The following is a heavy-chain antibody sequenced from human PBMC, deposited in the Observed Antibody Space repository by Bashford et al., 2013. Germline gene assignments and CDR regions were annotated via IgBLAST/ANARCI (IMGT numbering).Heavy chain of an antibody. Sequence: GGSLRLSCAASGFTFDEYGMSWVRQVPGKGLEWVSGITWNGGTKGYADFVKGRFTISRDNANNSLFLQMNSLRAEDTALYYCARLPTIVGTIDAFDIWGQGTMVTVSS. CDR3: ARLPTIVGTIDAFDI. D-gene: IGHD1-26*01. V-gene: IGHV3-20*04. J-gene: IGHJ3*02. CDR2: ITWNGGTK. CDR1: GFTFDEYG.